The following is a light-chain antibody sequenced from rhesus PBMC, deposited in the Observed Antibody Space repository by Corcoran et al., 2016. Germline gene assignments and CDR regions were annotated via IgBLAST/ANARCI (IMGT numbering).Light chain of an antibody. CDR2: LGS. CDR3: MQTLQPPYI. V-gene: IGKV2-78*01. CDR1: QSLLDSYGYTH. Sequence: DIMLTQIPLSLPVTPGEPASISCRSSQSLLDSYGYTHLHCYLQMPGQSPHLLSFLGSKRASGVPDSFRGGGSAKDFTLKINRVEARDVGVYYCMQTLQPPYIFGQGTKVEIK. J-gene: IGKJ2*01.